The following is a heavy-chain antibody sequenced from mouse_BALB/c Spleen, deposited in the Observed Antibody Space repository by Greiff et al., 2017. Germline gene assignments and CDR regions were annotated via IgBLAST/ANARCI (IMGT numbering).Heavy chain of an antibody. CDR2: IYPGDGDT. J-gene: IGHJ3*01. CDR1: GYAFSSYW. Sequence: QVQLQQSGAELVRPGSSVKISCKASGYAFSSYWMNWVKQRPGQGLEWIGQIYPGDGDTNYNGKFKGKATLTADKSSSTAYMQLSSLTSEDSAVYFCARGGGDDGYYDWGQGTLVTVSA. D-gene: IGHD2-3*01. CDR3: ARGGGDDGYYD. V-gene: IGHV1-80*01.